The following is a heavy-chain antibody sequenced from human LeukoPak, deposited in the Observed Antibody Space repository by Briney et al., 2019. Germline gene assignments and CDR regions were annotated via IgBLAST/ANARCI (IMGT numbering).Heavy chain of an antibody. J-gene: IGHJ4*02. D-gene: IGHD6-13*01. CDR3: ASGGYSSTWPLGG. Sequence: PSETLSLTCAVYGGSFSDYYWSWIRQPPGKGLEWIGEINHSGSSNYNPSLKSRVTISVDTSKNQFSLKLSSVTAADTAMYYCASGGYSSTWPLGGWGQGTLVTVSS. V-gene: IGHV4-34*01. CDR2: INHSGSS. CDR1: GGSFSDYY.